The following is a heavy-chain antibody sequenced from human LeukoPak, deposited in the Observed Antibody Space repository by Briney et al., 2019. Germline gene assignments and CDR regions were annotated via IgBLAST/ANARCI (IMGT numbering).Heavy chain of an antibody. V-gene: IGHV3-53*01. J-gene: IGHJ4*02. Sequence: GGSLRLSCTVSGFTVSANSMSWVRQAPGKGLEWVSFIYSGTTHYSDSVKGRFTISRDNSKNTLYLQMNSLRAEDTAVYYCARRAGAYSHPYDYWGQGTLVTVSS. CDR3: ARRAGAYSHPYDY. D-gene: IGHD4/OR15-4a*01. CDR2: IYSGTT. CDR1: GFTVSANS.